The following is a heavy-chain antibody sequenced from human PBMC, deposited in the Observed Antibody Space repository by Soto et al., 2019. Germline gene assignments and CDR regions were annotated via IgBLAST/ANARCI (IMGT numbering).Heavy chain of an antibody. J-gene: IGHJ4*02. Sequence: PGGSLRLSCAASGFTFSSYAMHWVRQAPGKGLEWVAVISYDGSNKYYADSVKGRFTISRDNSKNTLYLQMNSLRVEDTATYYCARGKGIGWYESSDYWGQGTLVTVSS. CDR1: GFTFSSYA. D-gene: IGHD6-19*01. V-gene: IGHV3-30*14. CDR3: ARGKGIGWYESSDY. CDR2: ISYDGSNK.